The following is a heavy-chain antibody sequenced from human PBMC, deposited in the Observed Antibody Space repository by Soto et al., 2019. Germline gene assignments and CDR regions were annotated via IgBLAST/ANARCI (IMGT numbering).Heavy chain of an antibody. CDR2: INHSGST. Sequence: QVQLQQWGAGLLKPSETLSLTCAVYGGSFSGYYWSWIRQPPGKGLEWIGEINHSGSTNYNPSLKSRVTISVDTHKNQFSLKLSSVTAADTAVYYCARTLYYDILTGYSHYYYYYGMDVWGQGPTVTVSS. J-gene: IGHJ6*02. CDR3: ARTLYYDILTGYSHYYYYYGMDV. V-gene: IGHV4-34*01. CDR1: GGSFSGYY. D-gene: IGHD3-9*01.